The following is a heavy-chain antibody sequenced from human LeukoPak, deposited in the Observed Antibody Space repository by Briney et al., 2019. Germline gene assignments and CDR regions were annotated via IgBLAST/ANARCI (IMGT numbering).Heavy chain of an antibody. Sequence: GGSLRLSCAASGFTFSSYSMNWVRQAPGKGLEWVSSISSSSSSYIYYADSVKGRFTISRDNAKNSLYLQMNSLRAEDTAVYYCARDRRYYYDSSVTSFDYWGQGTLVTVSS. CDR2: ISSSSSSYI. CDR1: GFTFSSYS. J-gene: IGHJ4*02. CDR3: ARDRRYYYDSSVTSFDY. V-gene: IGHV3-21*01. D-gene: IGHD3-22*01.